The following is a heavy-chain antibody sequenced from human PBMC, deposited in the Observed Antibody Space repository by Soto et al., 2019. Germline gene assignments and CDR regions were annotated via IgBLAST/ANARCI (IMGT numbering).Heavy chain of an antibody. V-gene: IGHV3-21*01. CDR3: ARDWRTAIT. Sequence: EVQLVESGGGLVKPGGSLRLSCAASGFTFSSYSINWVRQAPGKGLEWVSSISSRSDFIYYAGSVKGRFTISRDNAKNSLYLQMNSLRAEDTAVYYCARDWRTAITWGQGTLVTVSS. D-gene: IGHD5-18*01. CDR1: GFTFSSYS. J-gene: IGHJ5*02. CDR2: ISSRSDFI.